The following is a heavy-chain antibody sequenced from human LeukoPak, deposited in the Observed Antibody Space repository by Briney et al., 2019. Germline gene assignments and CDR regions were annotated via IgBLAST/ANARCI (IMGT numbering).Heavy chain of an antibody. J-gene: IGHJ3*02. Sequence: GGSLRLSCAASGFTFSSYAVHWVRQAPGKGLEWVAVISYDGSNKYYADSVKGRFTISRDNSKNTLYLQMNSLRAEDTAVYYCARPMGADGAFDIWGQGTMVTVSS. D-gene: IGHD1-26*01. V-gene: IGHV3-30-3*01. CDR2: ISYDGSNK. CDR3: ARPMGADGAFDI. CDR1: GFTFSSYA.